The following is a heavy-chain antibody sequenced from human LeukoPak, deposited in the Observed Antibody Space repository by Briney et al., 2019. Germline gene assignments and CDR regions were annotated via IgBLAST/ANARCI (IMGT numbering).Heavy chain of an antibody. Sequence: SETLSLTCTVSGGSISSSSYYWGWIRQPPGKGLEWIGSIYYSGSTNYNPSLKSRVTISVDTSKNQFSLKLSSVTAADTAVYYCARVLYGETLDYWGQGTLVTVSS. CDR2: IYYSGST. J-gene: IGHJ4*02. V-gene: IGHV4-39*07. CDR3: ARVLYGETLDY. CDR1: GGSISSSSYY. D-gene: IGHD4-17*01.